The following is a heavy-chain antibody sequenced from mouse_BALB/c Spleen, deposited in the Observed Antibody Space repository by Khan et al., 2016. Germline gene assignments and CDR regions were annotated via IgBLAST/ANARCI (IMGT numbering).Heavy chain of an antibody. Sequence: VQLQQSGAELVKPGASVKLSCTASGFNIKDTYMHWVKQRPEQGLEWLGRIDPANGNTKYDPKFQGKATITADTSSNTAYLQPSSLTSEDTVVYYCARSNDGNYEEGYTMDYWGQGTSVTVSS. CDR1: GFNIKDTY. V-gene: IGHV14-3*02. CDR3: ARSNDGNYEEGYTMDY. J-gene: IGHJ4*01. D-gene: IGHD2-1*01. CDR2: IDPANGNT.